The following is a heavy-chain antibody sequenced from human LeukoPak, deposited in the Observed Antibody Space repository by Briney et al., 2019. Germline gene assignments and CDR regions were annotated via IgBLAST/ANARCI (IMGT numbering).Heavy chain of an antibody. Sequence: ASVKVSCKASGYTFTSYGISWVRQAPGQGLEWMGWINTNTGNPTYAQGFTGRFVFSLDTSVSTAYLQISSLKAEDTAVYYCARDTTTVESYYFDYWGQGTLVTVSS. V-gene: IGHV7-4-1*02. CDR2: INTNTGNP. J-gene: IGHJ4*02. CDR1: GYTFTSYG. CDR3: ARDTTTVESYYFDY. D-gene: IGHD4-23*01.